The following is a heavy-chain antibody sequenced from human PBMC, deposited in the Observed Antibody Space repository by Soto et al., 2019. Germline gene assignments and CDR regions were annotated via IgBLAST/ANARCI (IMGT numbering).Heavy chain of an antibody. CDR2: IDGTGDST. CDR1: GLTFSNYG. V-gene: IGHV3-23*01. Sequence: EVQLLESGGGLVQPGRSLRLSCAASGLTFSNYGMKWVRQAPGKGLEWVSGIDGTGDSTYYADSVKGRFTISRDNSKNTLYLQMNSLRAEDTAIYYCDGGLDYWGQGTLVTVSS. J-gene: IGHJ4*02. CDR3: DGGLDY.